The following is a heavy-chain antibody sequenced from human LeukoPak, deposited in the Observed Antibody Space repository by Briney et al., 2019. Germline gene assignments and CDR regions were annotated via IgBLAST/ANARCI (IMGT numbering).Heavy chain of an antibody. J-gene: IGHJ4*02. D-gene: IGHD3-22*01. V-gene: IGHV1-18*01. Sequence: GASVKVSCKASGYTFTSYGISWVRQAPGQGLEWMGWISAYNINTNYAQKLQGRVTMTTDTSTSTAYIELRSLRSDDTAVYYCARDTYYYDSSGYYYGDYWGQGTLVTVSS. CDR2: ISAYNINT. CDR1: GYTFTSYG. CDR3: ARDTYYYDSSGYYYGDY.